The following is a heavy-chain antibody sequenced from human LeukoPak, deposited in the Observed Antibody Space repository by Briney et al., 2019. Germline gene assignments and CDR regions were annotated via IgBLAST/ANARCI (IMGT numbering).Heavy chain of an antibody. CDR2: IRSSGDSA. J-gene: IGHJ4*02. D-gene: IGHD3-10*01. CDR3: AKGYYASGSSLSAFDS. CDR1: GFTFSGYA. V-gene: IGHV3-23*01. Sequence: GGSLRLSCAASGFTFSGYAMNWVRQAPGKGLEWVSVIRSSGDSAYYADLVKGRFTISRDNSKNTLYLQMNSLRAEDTAVYYCAKGYYASGSSLSAFDSWGQGTLVTVSS.